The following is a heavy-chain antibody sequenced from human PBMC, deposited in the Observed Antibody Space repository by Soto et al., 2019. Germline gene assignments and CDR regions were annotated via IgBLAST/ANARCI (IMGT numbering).Heavy chain of an antibody. D-gene: IGHD2-2*01. V-gene: IGHV3-15*01. CDR2: IKSKTDGGTT. J-gene: IGHJ6*03. CDR3: TTDGRNDIVVVYYMDV. CDR1: GFTFSNAW. Sequence: GGSLRLSCAASGFTFSNAWMSWVRQAPGKGLEWVGRIKSKTDGGTTDYAAPVKGRFTISRDDSKNTLYLQMNSLKTEDTAVYYCTTDGRNDIVVVYYMDVWGKGTTVTVSS.